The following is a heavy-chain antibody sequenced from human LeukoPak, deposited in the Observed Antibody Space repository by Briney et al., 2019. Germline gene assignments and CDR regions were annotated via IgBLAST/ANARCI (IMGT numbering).Heavy chain of an antibody. V-gene: IGHV3-21*01. CDR1: GFTFSSYS. CDR2: ISSSSYI. D-gene: IGHD5-18*01. J-gene: IGHJ4*02. Sequence: GGSLRLSCAASGFTFSSYSMNWVRQAPGKGLEWVSSISSSSYIYYADSGKGRYSISRDNAKNSLYLQMNSLRAEDTAVYYCAKSRGYSYGLYYFDYWGQGTLVTVSS. CDR3: AKSRGYSYGLYYFDY.